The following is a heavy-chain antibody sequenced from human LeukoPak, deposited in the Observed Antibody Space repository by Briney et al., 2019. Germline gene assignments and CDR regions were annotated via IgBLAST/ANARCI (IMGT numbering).Heavy chain of an antibody. D-gene: IGHD5-24*01. CDR3: ARHFDRDGYTSNAFDI. V-gene: IGHV4-39*01. CDR1: GGSFGSSSYY. CDR2: MYYSGST. J-gene: IGHJ3*02. Sequence: SETLSLTCTVSGGSFGSSSYYWGWIRQPPGKGLEWIGSMYYSGSTYYNAPPRSRVTMSVDTSKNQFSLKLSSVTAADTAVYYCARHFDRDGYTSNAFDIWGQGTMVTVSS.